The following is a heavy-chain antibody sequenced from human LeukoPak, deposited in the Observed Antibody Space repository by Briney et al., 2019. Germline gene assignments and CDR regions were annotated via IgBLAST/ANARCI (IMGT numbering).Heavy chain of an antibody. CDR2: IKQDGSVT. CDR3: ARAICRLKPDSSGYKELCWFDP. D-gene: IGHD3-22*01. Sequence: PGGSLRLSCAASGFSFSGYWMSWARQAPGKGLEWLANIKQDGSVTQYVDSVKGRFTISRDNAKNSVFLQMNSLRAEDTAVYYCARAICRLKPDSSGYKELCWFDPWGQGTLVTVSS. V-gene: IGHV3-7*01. J-gene: IGHJ5*02. CDR1: GFSFSGYW.